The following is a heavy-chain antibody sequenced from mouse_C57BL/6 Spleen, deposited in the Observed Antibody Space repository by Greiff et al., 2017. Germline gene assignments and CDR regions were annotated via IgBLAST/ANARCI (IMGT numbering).Heavy chain of an antibody. V-gene: IGHV1-82*01. J-gene: IGHJ2*01. CDR2: IYPGDGDT. Sequence: QVQLQQSGPELVKPGASVKISCKASGYAFSSSWMNWVKQRPGKGLEWIGRIYPGDGDTNYNGKFKGKATLTADKSSSTAYMQLSSLTAEDSAVYFCARATVVAPSYWGQGTTLTVSS. CDR1: GYAFSSSW. CDR3: ARATVVAPSY. D-gene: IGHD1-1*01.